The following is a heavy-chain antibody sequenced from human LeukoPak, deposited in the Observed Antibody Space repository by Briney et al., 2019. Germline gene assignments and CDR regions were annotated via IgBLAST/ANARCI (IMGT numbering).Heavy chain of an antibody. CDR3: VRGYSGYPYYLDY. CDR2: ISYSGST. CDR1: GSSISGFY. D-gene: IGHD5-12*01. Sequence: SETLSLTCTVSGSSISGFYWTWIRQPPGKGLEWIGYISYSGSTSSHPSLKSRVTISLDMSKSQFSLKLTSVTAADTAVYYCVRGYSGYPYYLDYWGQGTLVTVSS. J-gene: IGHJ4*02. V-gene: IGHV4-59*08.